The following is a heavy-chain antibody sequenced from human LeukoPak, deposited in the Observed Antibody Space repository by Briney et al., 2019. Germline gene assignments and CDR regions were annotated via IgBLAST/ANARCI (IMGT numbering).Heavy chain of an antibody. CDR3: AREEAPLKLCYFVGERPTRDDAFDV. D-gene: IGHD2-21*01. V-gene: IGHV1-2*02. Sequence: ASVRVSCKPSGYTFTGYYMQWVRQAPRAGLGWMGWINPNSGATNYAQQFQGRVTITWDTPFSTASMELSRLRSDATAVIYCAREEAPLKLCYFVGERPTRDDAFDVWGQGTMVTVSS. CDR1: GYTFTGYY. J-gene: IGHJ3*01. CDR2: INPNSGAT.